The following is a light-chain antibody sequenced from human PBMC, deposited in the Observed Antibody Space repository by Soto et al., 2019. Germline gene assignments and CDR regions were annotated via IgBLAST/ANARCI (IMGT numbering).Light chain of an antibody. J-gene: IGKJ5*01. CDR3: QQPSNWLSTT. CDR2: DAS. V-gene: IGKV3-11*01. CDR1: QSVSSY. Sequence: EIVLTQSPATLSLSPGERATLSCRASQSVSSYLAWYQQKPGQAPRLLIYDASNRATGIPARFSGSGSGTDFTLTISSLEPEDFAVYYCQQPSNWLSTTFGQGTRLEIK.